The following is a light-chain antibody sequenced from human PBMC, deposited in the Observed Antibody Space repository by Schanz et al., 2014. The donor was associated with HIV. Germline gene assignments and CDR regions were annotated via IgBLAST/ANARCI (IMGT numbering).Light chain of an antibody. CDR3: QSYDSSLSGYV. J-gene: IGLJ1*01. Sequence: QSALTQPASVSGSPGQSIAISCTGTNSDIGAYNYVSWYQQHPDKAPKLIIYDVNNRPSGVSNRFSGSKSGNTASLTISGLQAEDEADYYCQSYDSSLSGYVFGTGTKLTVL. CDR2: DVN. V-gene: IGLV2-14*03. CDR1: NSDIGAYNY.